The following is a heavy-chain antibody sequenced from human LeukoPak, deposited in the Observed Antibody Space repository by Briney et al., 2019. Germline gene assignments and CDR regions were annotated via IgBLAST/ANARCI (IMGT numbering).Heavy chain of an antibody. CDR3: AKDRPASGPWGYYYVMDV. V-gene: IGHV3-23*01. CDR1: GFTFTIYA. D-gene: IGHD1-26*01. J-gene: IGHJ6*02. Sequence: PGGSLRLSCAASGFTFTIYAMSWVRQAPGKGLEWVSTISGSGGSTHYADSVKGRFTISRDNSKNTLYLQMNSLRAEDTAVYYCAKDRPASGPWGYYYVMDVWGQGTTVTVSS. CDR2: ISGSGGST.